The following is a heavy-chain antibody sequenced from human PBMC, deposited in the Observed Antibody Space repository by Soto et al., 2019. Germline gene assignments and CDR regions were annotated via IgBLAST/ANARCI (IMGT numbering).Heavy chain of an antibody. Sequence: ASVKVSCKASGFNFISYGINWVRQAPGQGLEWMGWISGYDGKTVYAYSVQDRVTMTTDATTGTADMELRGLRSADTAIYYCARDFMYTSSPHSWFGPWGQGTLVTVSS. V-gene: IGHV1-18*04. CDR3: ARDFMYTSSPHSWFGP. CDR1: GFNFISYG. D-gene: IGHD6-6*01. J-gene: IGHJ5*02. CDR2: ISGYDGKT.